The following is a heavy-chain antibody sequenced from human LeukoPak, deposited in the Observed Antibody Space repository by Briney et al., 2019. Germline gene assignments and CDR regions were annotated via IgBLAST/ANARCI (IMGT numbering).Heavy chain of an antibody. D-gene: IGHD3-22*01. CDR1: GYTLTELS. Sequence: GASVKVSCKVSGYTLTELSMHWVRQAPGKGREGMGGFDPEDGETIYAQKFQGRVTMTEDTYTDTAYMELSSLRSEDTAVYYCATIYYYDSSGYKNWFDPWGQGTLVTVSS. V-gene: IGHV1-24*01. CDR3: ATIYYYDSSGYKNWFDP. CDR2: FDPEDGET. J-gene: IGHJ5*02.